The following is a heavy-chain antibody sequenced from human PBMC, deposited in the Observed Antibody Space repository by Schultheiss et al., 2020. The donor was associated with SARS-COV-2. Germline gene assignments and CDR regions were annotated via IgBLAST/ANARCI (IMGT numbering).Heavy chain of an antibody. Sequence: GGSLRLSCAASGFTFTSHLMNWVRQAPGKGLEWVANINQDGTETHYLDSVKGRFNISRDNAKNSLNLQMTSLRAEDTAVYFCTRSDDFGMTVDLWGQGNLVTVSS. V-gene: IGHV3-7*01. D-gene: IGHD2-21*02. CDR2: INQDGTET. CDR3: TRSDDFGMTVDL. CDR1: GFTFTSHL. J-gene: IGHJ5*02.